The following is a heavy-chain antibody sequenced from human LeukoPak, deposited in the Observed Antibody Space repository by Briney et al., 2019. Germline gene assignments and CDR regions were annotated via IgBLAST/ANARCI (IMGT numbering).Heavy chain of an antibody. CDR2: IYHSGST. Sequence: PSETLSLTCAVSVYSISSGYYWGWIRQPPGKGLEWIGSIYHSGSTYYNPSLKSRVTISVDTSKNQFSLKLSSVTAADTAVYYCARGRYSYGPGGFDYWGQGTLVTVSS. J-gene: IGHJ4*02. CDR1: VYSISSGYY. V-gene: IGHV4-38-2*01. CDR3: ARGRYSYGPGGFDY. D-gene: IGHD5-18*01.